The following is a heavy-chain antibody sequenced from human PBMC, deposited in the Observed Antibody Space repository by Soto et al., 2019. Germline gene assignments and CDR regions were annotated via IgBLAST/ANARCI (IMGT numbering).Heavy chain of an antibody. V-gene: IGHV3-74*01. CDR2: ISDDGART. CDR3: TRGPRPSSVGTGAV. J-gene: IGHJ4*02. Sequence: GGSLRLSCVASGFVFEVYWMHWVRQVPGKGLEWVSRISDDGARTDCADSVRGRFTISRDNANNALYLQMNALRGEDTAVYFCTRGPRPSSVGTGAVWGRGALVTVSS. CDR1: GFVFEVYW. D-gene: IGHD2-2*01.